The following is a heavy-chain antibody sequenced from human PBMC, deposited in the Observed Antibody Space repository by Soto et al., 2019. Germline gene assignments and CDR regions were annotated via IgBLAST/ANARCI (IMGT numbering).Heavy chain of an antibody. CDR3: TTDSDPYYYDSSGYYHD. CDR1: GFTFSNAW. Sequence: GGSLRLSCAASGFTFSNAWMNWVRQAPGKGLEWVGRIKSKTDGGTTDYAAPVKGRFTISRDDSKNTLYLQMNSLKTEDTAVYYCTTDSDPYYYDSSGYYHDWGQGTLVTVSS. V-gene: IGHV3-15*07. CDR2: IKSKTDGGTT. D-gene: IGHD3-22*01. J-gene: IGHJ4*02.